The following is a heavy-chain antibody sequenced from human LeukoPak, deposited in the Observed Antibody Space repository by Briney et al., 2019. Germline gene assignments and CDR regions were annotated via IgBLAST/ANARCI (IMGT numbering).Heavy chain of an antibody. D-gene: IGHD6-19*01. CDR1: SGSISSYY. V-gene: IGHV4-4*07. Sequence: SETLSLTCTVSSGSISSYYWSWIRQPAGKGLEWIGRIYSSGSTNYNPSLKSRVTVSVDTSKNQISLELTSVTAADTAVYYCARDPSYVSGYYDYWGQGTLVTGSS. J-gene: IGHJ4*02. CDR2: IYSSGST. CDR3: ARDPSYVSGYYDY.